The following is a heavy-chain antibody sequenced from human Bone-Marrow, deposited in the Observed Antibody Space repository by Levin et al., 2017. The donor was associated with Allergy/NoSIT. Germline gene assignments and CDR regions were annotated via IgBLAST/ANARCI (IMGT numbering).Heavy chain of an antibody. CDR2: IFSNDEK. CDR3: ARLPSTSTSWSYFDP. Sequence: ESGPTLVKPTETLTLTCTVSGFSLSNAEMGVSWIRQPPGKALEWLAQIFSNDEKSYSTSLKRRVTIAKDTSRSQVVLTMTNVDPMDTATYYCARLPSTSTSWSYFDPWGPGTLVTVSS. D-gene: IGHD5/OR15-5a*01. V-gene: IGHV2-26*01. CDR1: GFSLSNAEMG. J-gene: IGHJ5*02.